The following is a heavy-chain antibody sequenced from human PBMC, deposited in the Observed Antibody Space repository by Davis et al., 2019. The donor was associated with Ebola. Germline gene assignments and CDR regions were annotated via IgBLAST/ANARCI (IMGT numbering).Heavy chain of an antibody. Sequence: GESLKISCAASGFTFSDYYMSWIRQAPGKGLEWVSYISGSGSTIYYADSVKGRFTISRGNSKNTLYLQMNSLRAEDTAVYYCASIRMGYYYYGMDVWGQGTTVTVSS. D-gene: IGHD1-14*01. J-gene: IGHJ6*02. CDR3: ASIRMGYYYYGMDV. CDR1: GFTFSDYY. V-gene: IGHV3-11*04. CDR2: ISGSGSTI.